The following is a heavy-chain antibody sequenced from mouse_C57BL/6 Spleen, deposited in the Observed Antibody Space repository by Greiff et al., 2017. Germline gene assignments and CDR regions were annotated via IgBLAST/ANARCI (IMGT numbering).Heavy chain of an antibody. CDR2: IDPSDSYT. V-gene: IGHV1-59*01. D-gene: IGHD1-1*01. J-gene: IGHJ4*01. CDR3: ARDTVVAPYAMDY. CDR1: GYTFTSYW. Sequence: QVQLQQPGAELVRPGTSVKLSCKASGYTFTSYWMHWVKQRPGQGLEWIGVIDPSDSYTKYNQKFKGKATLTVDTSSSTAYMQLSSLTPEDAAVYYGARDTVVAPYAMDYWGQGTSVTVSS.